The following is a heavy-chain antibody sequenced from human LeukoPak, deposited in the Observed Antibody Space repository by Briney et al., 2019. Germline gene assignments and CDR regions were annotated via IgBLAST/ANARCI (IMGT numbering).Heavy chain of an antibody. Sequence: GGSLRLSCAASGFTFSSYSMNWVRQAPGKGLEWVSSISSSSSYIYYADSVKGRFTISRDNAKNSLYPQMNSLRAEDTAVYYCARGNRYTRWGYMDVWGKGTTVTVSS. J-gene: IGHJ6*03. CDR1: GFTFSSYS. V-gene: IGHV3-21*01. CDR2: ISSSSSYI. D-gene: IGHD4-23*01. CDR3: ARGNRYTRWGYMDV.